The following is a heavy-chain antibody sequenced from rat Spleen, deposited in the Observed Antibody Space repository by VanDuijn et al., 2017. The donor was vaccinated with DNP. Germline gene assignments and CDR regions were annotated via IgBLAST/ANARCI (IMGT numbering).Heavy chain of an antibody. J-gene: IGHJ2*01. CDR1: GFTFSNYY. CDR3: AGRPPPTRGPFDY. Sequence: EVQLVESGGHLVRPGRSMKLSCAASGFTFSNYYMAWVRQAPGKGLEWVASITNTGGSIYYPDSVKGRFIISRNNAKSTLYLQMDSLRSDDTATYYCAGRPPPTRGPFDYWGQGIMVTVSS. CDR2: ITNTGGSI. V-gene: IGHV5-25*01. D-gene: IGHD1-4*01.